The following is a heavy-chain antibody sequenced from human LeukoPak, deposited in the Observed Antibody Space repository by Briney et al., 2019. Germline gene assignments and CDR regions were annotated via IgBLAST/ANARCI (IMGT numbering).Heavy chain of an antibody. V-gene: IGHV3-48*03. CDR3: APSLHAGKLGWSFNL. Sequence: GGALRLTCAASGFTFSNYEMRWVRQAPGKGLEWVSHITTRGTTYYADSVKGRFTISRDDAQNSLYLQVYSLRAEDTAVYHCAPSLHAGKLGWSFNLSGRGTLVTVSS. D-gene: IGHD4-23*01. J-gene: IGHJ2*01. CDR1: GFTFSNYE. CDR2: ITTRGTT.